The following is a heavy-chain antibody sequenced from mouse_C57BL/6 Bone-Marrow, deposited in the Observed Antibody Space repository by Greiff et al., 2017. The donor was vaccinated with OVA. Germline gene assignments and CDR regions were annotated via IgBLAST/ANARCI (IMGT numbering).Heavy chain of an antibody. Sequence: VQLQQSGTVLARPGASVKMSCKTSGYTFTSYWMHWVKQRPGQGLEWIGAIYPGNSDTSYNQKFKGKAKLTAVTSASTAYMELSSLTNEDSAVYYCTRRELIYYYGSSSAWFAYWGQGTLVTVSA. D-gene: IGHD1-1*01. CDR2: IYPGNSDT. CDR3: TRRELIYYYGSSSAWFAY. CDR1: GYTFTSYW. V-gene: IGHV1-5*01. J-gene: IGHJ3*01.